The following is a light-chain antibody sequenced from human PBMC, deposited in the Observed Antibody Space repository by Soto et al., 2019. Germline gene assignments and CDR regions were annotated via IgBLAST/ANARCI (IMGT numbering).Light chain of an antibody. J-gene: IGKJ1*01. CDR2: KAS. CDR1: QSIDMW. CDR3: QQYSSYEWT. V-gene: IGKV1-5*03. Sequence: DIQMTQSPSTLSASVGDRVTITCRASQSIDMWLAWYQQKPGKAPSLLIYKASSLERGVPSRFSGSGSGTEFTLTIASLQPNDVATYYCQQYSSYEWTFGQGTKVEVK.